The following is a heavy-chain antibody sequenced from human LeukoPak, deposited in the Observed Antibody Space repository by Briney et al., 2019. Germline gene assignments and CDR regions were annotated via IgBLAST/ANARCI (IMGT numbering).Heavy chain of an antibody. V-gene: IGHV3-23*01. Sequence: QSGGSLRLSCAASGFTFRSYGMSWVRQAPGKGPEGVSSISGSGGYTYYADSVQGRFTISRDNSKTTLSLQMNSLRAEDAAIYYCATSPDIEASGTLYYLDFWGQGTLVSVSS. CDR1: GFTFRSYG. J-gene: IGHJ4*02. CDR3: ATSPDIEASGTLYYLDF. CDR2: ISGSGGYT. D-gene: IGHD1-14*01.